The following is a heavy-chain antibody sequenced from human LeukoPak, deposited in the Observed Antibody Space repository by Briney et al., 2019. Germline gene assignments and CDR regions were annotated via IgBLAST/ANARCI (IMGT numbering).Heavy chain of an antibody. CDR3: AKDGLWFGDLTYIDY. Sequence: GGSLRLSCAGSGFTFSYFGMHWVRQAPGKGLEWVAVISHDGSYEYYADSMKGRFTISRDTSKNTLYLQMNSLRAEDTAVYYCAKDGLWFGDLTYIDYWGQGVLVTV. V-gene: IGHV3-30*18. CDR2: ISHDGSYE. D-gene: IGHD3-10*01. J-gene: IGHJ4*02. CDR1: GFTFSYFG.